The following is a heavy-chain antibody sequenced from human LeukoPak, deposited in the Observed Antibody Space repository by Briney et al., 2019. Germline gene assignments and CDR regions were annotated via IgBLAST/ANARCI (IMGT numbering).Heavy chain of an antibody. CDR1: GYTFTSYA. J-gene: IGHJ5*02. CDR3: ARDSSIMITFGGVIVENWFDP. D-gene: IGHD3-16*02. V-gene: IGHV1-3*01. CDR2: IKAGNGNT. Sequence: GASVTVSCKASGYTFTSYAMHWVRQAPGQRLEWMGWIKAGNGNTKYSQKFQGRVTIARDTSASTAYMELSSLRSEDTAVYYCARDSSIMITFGGVIVENWFDPWGQGTLVTVSS.